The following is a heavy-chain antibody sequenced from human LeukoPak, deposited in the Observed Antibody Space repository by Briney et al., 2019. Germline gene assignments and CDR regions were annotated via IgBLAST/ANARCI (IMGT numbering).Heavy chain of an antibody. J-gene: IGHJ4*02. CDR3: AKGYSSGSYQLYFDY. D-gene: IGHD3-10*01. V-gene: IGHV1-18*01. CDR2: ISAYNGNT. CDR1: GYTFTSYG. Sequence: GAPVKVSCKASGYTFTSYGISWVRQAPGQGLEWMGWISAYNGNTNYAQKLQGRVTMTTDTSTSTAYMELRSLTSDDTAVYYCAKGYSSGSYQLYFDYWGQGTLVTVPS.